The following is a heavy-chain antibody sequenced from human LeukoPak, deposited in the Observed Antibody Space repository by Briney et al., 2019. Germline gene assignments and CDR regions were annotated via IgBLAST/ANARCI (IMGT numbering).Heavy chain of an antibody. CDR2: IKQDGSEK. D-gene: IGHD4-17*01. Sequence: GGSLRLSCAASGFTFTNYWMSWIRQAPGKGLEWVANIKQDGSEKYYVDSVKGRFTISRDNVKNSLYLQMNSLRAEDTAVYYCARLPDDYGDYKYFQHWGQGTLVTVSS. CDR3: ARLPDDYGDYKYFQH. J-gene: IGHJ1*01. CDR1: GFTFTNYW. V-gene: IGHV3-7*01.